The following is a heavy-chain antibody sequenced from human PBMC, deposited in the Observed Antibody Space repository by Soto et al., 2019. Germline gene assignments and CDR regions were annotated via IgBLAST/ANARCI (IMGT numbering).Heavy chain of an antibody. V-gene: IGHV1-8*01. CDR1: GYTFTSYD. J-gene: IGHJ6*03. CDR2: MNPNSGNT. CDR3: ARGRITKVRGVSYYMDV. D-gene: IGHD3-10*01. Sequence: ASVKVSCKASGYTFTSYDINWVRQATGQGLEWMGWMNPNSGNTGYAQRFQGRVTMTRNTSISTAYMELSSLRSEDTAVYYCARGRITKVRGVSYYMDVWGKGTTVTVS.